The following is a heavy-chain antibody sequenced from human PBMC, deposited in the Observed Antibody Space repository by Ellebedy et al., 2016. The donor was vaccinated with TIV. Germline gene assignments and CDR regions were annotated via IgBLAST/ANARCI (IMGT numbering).Heavy chain of an antibody. D-gene: IGHD3/OR15-3a*01. CDR3: ARRSTDFAFDS. CDR1: GFTFSTYP. V-gene: IGHV3-23*01. J-gene: IGHJ4*02. Sequence: PGGSLRLSCAASGFTFSTYPMNWVRQAPGKGLEWVSIISANGGTTYYADYVKGRFTISRDNSKNTLFLQMSSLIAEDTAVYFCARRSTDFAFDSWGQGTLVTVSS. CDR2: ISANGGTT.